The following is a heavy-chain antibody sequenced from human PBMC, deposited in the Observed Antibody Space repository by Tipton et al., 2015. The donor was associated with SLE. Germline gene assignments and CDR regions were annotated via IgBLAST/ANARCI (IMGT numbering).Heavy chain of an antibody. D-gene: IGHD7-27*01. J-gene: IGHJ4*02. CDR2: IGTVGDT. CDR3: ARSNWGFDY. CDR1: GFTFSSYD. Sequence: SLRLSCAASGFTFSSYDMHWVRQATGKGLEWVSAIGTVGDTYYPGSVKGRFTISRENAKNSLYLQMNSLRAGDTAVYYCARSNWGFDYWGQGPLVTVSS. V-gene: IGHV3-13*01.